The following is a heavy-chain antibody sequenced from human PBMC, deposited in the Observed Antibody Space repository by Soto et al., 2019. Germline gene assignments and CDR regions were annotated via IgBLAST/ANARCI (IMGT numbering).Heavy chain of an antibody. Sequence: SETLSLTCTVSGGSISSGAYYWSWIRQHPGKGLEWIGYLYYSGNTYYNPSLKSRVTISVDTSKNQFSLKLSSVTAADTAVYYCARGLGMNYGMDVWGQGTTVTVSS. D-gene: IGHD1-26*01. CDR3: ARGLGMNYGMDV. V-gene: IGHV4-31*03. CDR2: LYYSGNT. CDR1: GGSISSGAYY. J-gene: IGHJ6*02.